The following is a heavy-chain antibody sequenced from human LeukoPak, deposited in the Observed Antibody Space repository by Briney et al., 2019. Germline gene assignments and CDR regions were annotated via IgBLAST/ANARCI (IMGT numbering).Heavy chain of an antibody. J-gene: IGHJ4*02. CDR2: IYTTGST. V-gene: IGHV4-4*07. CDR1: GGSINNYY. Sequence: SETLSLTCTVPGGSINNYYWSWVRQPAGKGLEWIGRIYTTGSTNYTPSLKSRVTMSVDTSKNQFSLKLTSVTAADTAVYYCARRPTGDPKFDYWGQGTLVTVSS. D-gene: IGHD7-27*01. CDR3: ARRPTGDPKFDY.